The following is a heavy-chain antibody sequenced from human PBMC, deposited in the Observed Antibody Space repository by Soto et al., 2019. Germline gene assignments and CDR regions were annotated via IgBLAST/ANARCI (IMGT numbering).Heavy chain of an antibody. CDR2: MNPNSGNT. V-gene: IGHV1-8*01. D-gene: IGHD6-13*01. J-gene: IGHJ4*02. CDR3: ARMRKAAAGMVDDY. CDR1: GYTFTSYD. Sequence: QVQLVQSGAEVKKPGASVKVSCKASGYTFTSYDINWVRQATGQGLEWMGWMNPNSGNTGYAQKFQGRVTMTRNTSISTAYMELSSLRSEDTAVYYCARMRKAAAGMVDDYWGQGTLVTVSS.